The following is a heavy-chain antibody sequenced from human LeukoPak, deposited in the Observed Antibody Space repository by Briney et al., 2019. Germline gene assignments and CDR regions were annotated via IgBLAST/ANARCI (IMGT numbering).Heavy chain of an antibody. CDR2: IYTSGST. CDR3: TRGGELMNY. D-gene: IGHD1-26*01. CDR1: GGSVSSGNYY. J-gene: IGHJ4*02. Sequence: PSETLSLTCTVSGGSVSSGNYYWTWVRQPAGKGLEWIGRIYTSGSTNHNPSLKSRVTISIDASKNQFSLKLTSVTAADTAVYYCTRGGELMNYWGQGTLVTVSS. V-gene: IGHV4-61*02.